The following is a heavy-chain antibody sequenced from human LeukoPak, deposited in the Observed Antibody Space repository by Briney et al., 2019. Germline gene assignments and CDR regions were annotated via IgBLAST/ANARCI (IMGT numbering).Heavy chain of an antibody. V-gene: IGHV3-7*01. Sequence: GGSLRLSCAASGFTFSRYWMSWVRQAPGKGLEWVANIKQDGSEKYYVDSVKGRFTISGDNAKNSLYLQMNSLRGEDMAVYYCAREGPMIVETDWGQGTLVTVSS. CDR3: AREGPMIVETD. CDR2: IKQDGSEK. J-gene: IGHJ4*02. CDR1: GFTFSRYW. D-gene: IGHD3-22*01.